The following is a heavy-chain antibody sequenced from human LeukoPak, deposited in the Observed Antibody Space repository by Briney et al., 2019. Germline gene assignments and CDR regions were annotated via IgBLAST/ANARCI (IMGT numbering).Heavy chain of an antibody. CDR3: ARKWLVIDY. CDR2: ISSSGSNI. CDR1: GLTFSNCE. J-gene: IGHJ4*02. Sequence: GGSLRLSCAASGLTFSNCEMNWVRQAPGKGLEWVSYISSSGSNIYYADSVKGRFTISRDNAKNSLYLQMNSLRAEDTAVYYCARKWLVIDYWGQGTLVTVSS. D-gene: IGHD6-19*01. V-gene: IGHV3-48*03.